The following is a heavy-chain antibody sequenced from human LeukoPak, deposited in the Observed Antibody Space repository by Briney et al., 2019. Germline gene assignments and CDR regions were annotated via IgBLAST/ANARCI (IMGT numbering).Heavy chain of an antibody. J-gene: IGHJ4*02. V-gene: IGHV3-53*01. D-gene: IGHD2-2*01. CDR1: GFTVSTHY. CDR2: IYSGGST. Sequence: GGSLRLSCAASGFTVSTHYMTWVRQAPGKGLECVSVIYSGGSTYYADSVKGRFTVSRDNSKNTLYLQMNSLRAEDTAMYYCARGLGYCTSTTCLLPFDYWGQGTLVTVSS. CDR3: ARGLGYCTSTTCLLPFDY.